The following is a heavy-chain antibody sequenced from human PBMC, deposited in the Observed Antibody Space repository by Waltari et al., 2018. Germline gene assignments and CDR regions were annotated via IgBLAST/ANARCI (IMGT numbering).Heavy chain of an antibody. D-gene: IGHD1-20*01. Sequence: QVQLVQSGAEVKTPGSSVKVSCKASGGTFSSYAISWVRQAPGQGLGWMGGIIPIFGTANYAQKFQGRVTITADESTSTAYMELSSLRSEDTAVYYCARVPNTPLTGTYYYYYGMDVWGQGTTVTVSS. CDR1: GGTFSSYA. J-gene: IGHJ6*02. V-gene: IGHV1-69*13. CDR3: ARVPNTPLTGTYYYYYGMDV. CDR2: IIPIFGTA.